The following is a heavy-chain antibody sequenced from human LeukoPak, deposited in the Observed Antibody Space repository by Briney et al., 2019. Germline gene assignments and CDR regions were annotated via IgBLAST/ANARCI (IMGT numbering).Heavy chain of an antibody. CDR3: ARDRSRSFADFWSGLDS. V-gene: IGHV1-69*05. CDR1: GGTFSSYA. D-gene: IGHD3-3*01. J-gene: IGHJ4*02. CDR2: IIPIFGTA. Sequence: SVKVSCKASGGTFSSYAISWVRQAPGQGLEWMGGIIPIFGTANYAQKFQGRVTITTDDSTSTAYMELSSLRSEDTAVYYCARDRSRSFADFWSGLDSWGQGNLVTVSS.